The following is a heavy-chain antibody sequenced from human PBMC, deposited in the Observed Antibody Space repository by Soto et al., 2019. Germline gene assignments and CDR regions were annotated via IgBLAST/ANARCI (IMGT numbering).Heavy chain of an antibody. D-gene: IGHD6-13*01. J-gene: IGHJ4*02. CDR1: GFTFSSYA. Sequence: EVQLLESGGGLEQPGGSLRLSCAAFGFTFSSYAMSWVRQAPGKGLEWVSVVSGSGGTTYYADSVRGRFTISRDNSKNTLYLHMNSLRAEDTAVYYCAKDPKYSSRSSGQFDYWGQGTLVTVSS. CDR2: VSGSGGTT. V-gene: IGHV3-23*01. CDR3: AKDPKYSSRSSGQFDY.